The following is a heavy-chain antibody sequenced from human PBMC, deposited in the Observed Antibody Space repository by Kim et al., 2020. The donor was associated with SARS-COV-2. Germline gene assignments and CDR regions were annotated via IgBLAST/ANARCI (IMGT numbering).Heavy chain of an antibody. Sequence: ASVKVSCKASGYTFTGYYMHWVRQAPGQGLEWMGRINPKSGGTNYAQKFQGRVTMTRDTSISTAYMELSRLRSDDTAVYYCARAVYSSSWYSRWFDPWGQGTLVTVSS. CDR1: GYTFTGYY. CDR3: ARAVYSSSWYSRWFDP. CDR2: INPKSGGT. V-gene: IGHV1-2*06. D-gene: IGHD6-13*01. J-gene: IGHJ5*02.